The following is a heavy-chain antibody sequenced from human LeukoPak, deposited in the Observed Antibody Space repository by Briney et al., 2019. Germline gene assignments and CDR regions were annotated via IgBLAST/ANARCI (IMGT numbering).Heavy chain of an antibody. Sequence: SETLSLTCTVSGGSISSSSYYWGWIRQPPGKGLEWFGSIYYSGSTYYNPSRKSRVTISVDTSKNQFSLKLSPVTAADTAVYYCAGFEYDSSGYYSFDYWGQGTLVTVSS. D-gene: IGHD3-22*01. V-gene: IGHV4-39*07. CDR2: IYYSGST. CDR3: AGFEYDSSGYYSFDY. J-gene: IGHJ4*02. CDR1: GGSISSSSYY.